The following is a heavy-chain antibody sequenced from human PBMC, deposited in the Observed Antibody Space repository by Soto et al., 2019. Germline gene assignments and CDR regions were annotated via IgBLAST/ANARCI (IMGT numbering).Heavy chain of an antibody. V-gene: IGHV4-39*01. CDR2: IYYSGST. CDR3: ARHSLPAAEDYFDY. CDR1: GGSISSSSYY. J-gene: IGHJ4*02. D-gene: IGHD2-2*01. Sequence: PSETLSLTCTVSGGSISSSSYYWGWIRQPPGKGLEWIGSIYYSGSTYYNPSLKSRVTISVDTSKNQFSLKLSSVTAADTAVYYCARHSLPAAEDYFDYWGQGTLVTVSS.